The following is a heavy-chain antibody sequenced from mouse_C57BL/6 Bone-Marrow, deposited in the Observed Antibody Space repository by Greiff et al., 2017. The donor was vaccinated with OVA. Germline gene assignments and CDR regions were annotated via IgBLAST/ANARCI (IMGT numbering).Heavy chain of an antibody. CDR3: ASPSFRTTVPSFAY. CDR2: INPSSGYT. CDR1: GYTFTSYW. J-gene: IGHJ3*01. D-gene: IGHD1-1*01. V-gene: IGHV1-7*01. Sequence: VQLQQSGAELAKPGASVKLSCKASGYTFTSYWMHWVQQRPGQGLAWIGYINPSSGYTKYNQQFKDKATLTADKSSSTASIQLSTLTYEDSAVYYCASPSFRTTVPSFAYWGQGTLVTVSA.